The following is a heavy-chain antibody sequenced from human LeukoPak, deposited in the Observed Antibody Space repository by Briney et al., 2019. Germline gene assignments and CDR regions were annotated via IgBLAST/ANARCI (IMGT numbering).Heavy chain of an antibody. V-gene: IGHV4-59*12. Sequence: PSETLSLTCTVSGGSISSYYWSWIRQPPGKGLEWIGYIYYSGSTNYNPSLKSRVTISVDTSRNQFSLRLSSVTAADTAVYYCARDRSIAAAGYYYYGMDVWGQGTTVTVSS. J-gene: IGHJ6*02. D-gene: IGHD6-13*01. CDR3: ARDRSIAAAGYYYYGMDV. CDR2: IYYSGST. CDR1: GGSISSYY.